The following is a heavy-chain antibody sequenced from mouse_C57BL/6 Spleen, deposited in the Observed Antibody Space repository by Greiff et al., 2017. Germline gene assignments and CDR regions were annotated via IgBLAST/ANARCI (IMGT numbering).Heavy chain of an antibody. J-gene: IGHJ2*01. V-gene: IGHV1-55*01. CDR1: GYTFTSYW. Sequence: VQLQQPGAELVKPGASVKMSCKASGYTFTSYWITWVKQRSGQGLEWIGDIYPGSGSTNYNEKFKSKATLTVDTSSSTAYMQLSSLTSEDSAVYYCARRILIPWNYFDYWGQGTTLTVSS. CDR3: ARRILIPWNYFDY. CDR2: IYPGSGST.